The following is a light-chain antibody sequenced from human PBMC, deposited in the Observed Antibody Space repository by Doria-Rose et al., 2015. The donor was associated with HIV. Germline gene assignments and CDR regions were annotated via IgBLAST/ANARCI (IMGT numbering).Light chain of an antibody. V-gene: IGKV3-20*01. Sequence: TQSPGTLSLSPGERATLSCRASQSFSSTYLAWYQQKPGQAPSLLIYDGSTRATGIPDRFSASGSGTDFTLTINRLEPEDFALYCCHQYGTSWTFGQGTKMEI. CDR3: HQYGTSWT. J-gene: IGKJ1*01. CDR2: DGS. CDR1: QSFSSTY.